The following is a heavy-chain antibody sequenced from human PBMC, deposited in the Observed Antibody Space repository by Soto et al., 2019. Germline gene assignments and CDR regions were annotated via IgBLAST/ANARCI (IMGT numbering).Heavy chain of an antibody. V-gene: IGHV3-23*01. CDR2: ISGSGTST. J-gene: IGHJ4*02. D-gene: IGHD6-13*01. CDR3: AKDRSGYSSRWSPYDF. Sequence: GGSLRLSCAASGFTFTSYAMSWVRQAPGKGLEWVSAISGSGTSTYYADSVKGRFTISRDNSKNTLYLQMNCLRAEDTALYYCAKDRSGYSSRWSPYDFWGQGTQVTVSS. CDR1: GFTFTSYA.